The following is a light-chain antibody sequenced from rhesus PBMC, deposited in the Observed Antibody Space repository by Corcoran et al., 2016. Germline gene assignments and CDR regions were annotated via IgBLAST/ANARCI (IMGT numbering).Light chain of an antibody. CDR2: DTS. Sequence: QAVVTQEPSLTVSPGGTVTLTCASSTGAVTSGHYPHWFQQKPGQAPKTLIYDTSNKLSWTPARFSGSLHGGKAALTLSGAQPEDEADYYCSSYSSSNTYIFGTGTRLTVL. CDR3: SSYSSSNTYI. CDR1: TGAVTSGHY. V-gene: IGLV7-80*01. J-gene: IGLJ1*01.